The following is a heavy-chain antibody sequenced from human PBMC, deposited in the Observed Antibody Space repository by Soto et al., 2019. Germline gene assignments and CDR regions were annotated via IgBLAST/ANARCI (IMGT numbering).Heavy chain of an antibody. CDR2: IIPIFGTA. CDR1: GGTFSSYA. Sequence: QVRLVQSGAEVKKPGSSVKVSCKASGGTFSSYAISWVRQAPGQGLEWMGGIIPIFGTANYAQKFQGRVTITADESTSTAYMELSRLRSEDTAVYYWASRILTGYYYYYYCYGMDVWGPGTTVTVSS. D-gene: IGHD3-9*01. CDR3: ASRILTGYYYYYYCYGMDV. J-gene: IGHJ6*02. V-gene: IGHV1-69*01.